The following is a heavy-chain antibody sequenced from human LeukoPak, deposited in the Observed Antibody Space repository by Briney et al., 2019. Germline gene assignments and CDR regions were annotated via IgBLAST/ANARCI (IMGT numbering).Heavy chain of an antibody. Sequence: PGGSLRLSCAASGFTFSSYDIHWVRQAPGKGLEWVAIIWYDGNNKYYADSVKGRFTISRDNSKNTLYLQMNSLRAEDTAVYYCARGGLSAAGTFDPWGQGTMVTVSS. CDR2: IWYDGNNK. CDR3: ARGGLSAAGTFDP. D-gene: IGHD6-13*01. V-gene: IGHV3-33*01. J-gene: IGHJ5*02. CDR1: GFTFSSYD.